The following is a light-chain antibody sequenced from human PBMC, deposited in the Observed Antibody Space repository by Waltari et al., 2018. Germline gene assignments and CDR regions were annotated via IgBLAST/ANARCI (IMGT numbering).Light chain of an antibody. CDR1: QSISSY. CDR2: AAS. CDR3: QQSYSTPQNT. J-gene: IGKJ2*01. Sequence: DIQMTQSPSSLSASVGDRVTITCRASQSISSYLNWYQQKPGNAPKLLIYAASSLQSGVPSRFSGSGSGTDFTLTISSLQPEDFATYYCQQSYSTPQNTFGQGTKLEIK. V-gene: IGKV1-39*01.